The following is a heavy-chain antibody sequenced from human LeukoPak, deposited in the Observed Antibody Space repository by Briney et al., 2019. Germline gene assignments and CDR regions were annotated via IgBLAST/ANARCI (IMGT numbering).Heavy chain of an antibody. J-gene: IGHJ4*02. Sequence: SETLSLTCTVSGGSISSYYWSWIRQPPGKGLEWIGYIYYSGSTNYNPSLKSRVTISVDTSKNQFSLKLSSVTAADTAVYYCARAGGSGLFDYWGQGTLVTVSS. CDR3: ARAGGSGLFDY. D-gene: IGHD3-10*01. CDR1: GGSISSYY. CDR2: IYYSGST. V-gene: IGHV4-59*12.